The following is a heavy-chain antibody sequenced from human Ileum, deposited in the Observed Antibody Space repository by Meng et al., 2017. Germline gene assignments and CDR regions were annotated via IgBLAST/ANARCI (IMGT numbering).Heavy chain of an antibody. CDR2: ISYSGTT. CDR3: ARFRSGSYSDY. D-gene: IGHD1-26*01. J-gene: IGHJ4*02. Sequence: QVQQQEAGPGLVNPSETLSLTCTVSGGSISGFYWSWTRQPPGQGLEWIGFISYSGTTNYNPSLKSRVTISVDTSKNQFSLKLSSVTAADTAVYYCARFRSGSYSDYWGQGTLVTVSS. V-gene: IGHV4-59*01. CDR1: GGSISGFY.